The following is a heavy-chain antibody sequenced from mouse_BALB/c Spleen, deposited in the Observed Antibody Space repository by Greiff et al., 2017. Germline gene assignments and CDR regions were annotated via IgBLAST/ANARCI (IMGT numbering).Heavy chain of an antibody. J-gene: IGHJ3*01. D-gene: IGHD2-10*02. Sequence: VQLQQPGAELVRPGASVKLSCKASGYTFTSYWMNWVKQRPGQGLEWIGMIDPSDSETHYNQKFKDKATLTVDKSSSTAYMQLSSLTSEDSAVYYCARDGYGNYAWFAYWGQGTLVTVSA. V-gene: IGHV1-61*01. CDR1: GYTFTSYW. CDR2: IDPSDSET. CDR3: ARDGYGNYAWFAY.